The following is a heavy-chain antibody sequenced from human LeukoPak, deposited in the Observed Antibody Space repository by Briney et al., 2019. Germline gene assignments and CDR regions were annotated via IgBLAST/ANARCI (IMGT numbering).Heavy chain of an antibody. D-gene: IGHD6-13*01. CDR3: ARGLGIAAAGTVRLDY. V-gene: IGHV1-8*01. CDR1: GYTFTSYD. CDR2: MNPNSGNT. J-gene: IGHJ4*02. Sequence: ASVTVSCKASGYTFTSYDINWVRQAPGQGLEWMGWMNPNSGNTVYAQKFQGRVTMTRNTSISTAYMDLGSLRSEDTAVYYCARGLGIAAAGTVRLDYWGQGNLVTVSS.